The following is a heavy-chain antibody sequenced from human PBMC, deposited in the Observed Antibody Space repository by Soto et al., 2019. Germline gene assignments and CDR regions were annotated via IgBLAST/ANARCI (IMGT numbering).Heavy chain of an antibody. D-gene: IGHD1-7*01. Sequence: SETLSLTCTVSGASIRSYYWSWIRQPPGKGLEWIGYIYYSGSTNYNPSLKSRVTISLDTSKSEVSLKLSSVTAADTAVYYCARDSWNSYYYYGMDVWGQGTTVTVSS. J-gene: IGHJ6*02. CDR2: IYYSGST. V-gene: IGHV4-59*01. CDR3: ARDSWNSYYYYGMDV. CDR1: GASIRSYY.